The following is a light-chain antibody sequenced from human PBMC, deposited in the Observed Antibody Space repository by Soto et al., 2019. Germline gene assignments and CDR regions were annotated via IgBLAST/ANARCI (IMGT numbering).Light chain of an antibody. CDR3: QSYDSSLSGSV. CDR2: GNN. J-gene: IGLJ2*01. V-gene: IGLV1-40*01. Sequence: QSVLTQPPSVSGAPGQRVTISCIGSSSNIGAGYDVHWYQQLPGTAPKLLIYGNNNRPSGVADRFSGSKSGTSASLAITGLQSEDEADYYCQSYDSSLSGSVFGGGTQLTVL. CDR1: SSNIGAGYD.